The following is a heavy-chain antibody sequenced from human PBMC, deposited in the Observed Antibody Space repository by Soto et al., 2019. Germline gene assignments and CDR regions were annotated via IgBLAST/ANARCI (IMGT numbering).Heavy chain of an antibody. Sequence: QVQLVESGGGVVQPGTSLRLSCEASGFTFSGFGMHWVRQAPGKGLEWVAVIWYDGSKKYYADCVKGRFTISRDNSKNALYLQMNSLRAEDTVVYYCARGRGGSYGGNSAHFDLWGQGTLVTVSS. V-gene: IGHV3-33*01. J-gene: IGHJ3*01. D-gene: IGHD4-17*01. CDR3: ARGRGGSYGGNSAHFDL. CDR2: IWYDGSKK. CDR1: GFTFSGFG.